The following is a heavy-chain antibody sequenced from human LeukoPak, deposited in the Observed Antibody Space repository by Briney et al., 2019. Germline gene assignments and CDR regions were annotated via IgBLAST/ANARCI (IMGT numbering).Heavy chain of an antibody. CDR2: INPKSGGT. V-gene: IGHV1-2*02. J-gene: IGHJ5*02. D-gene: IGHD2/OR15-2a*01. CDR3: ARPLGSLKEYWWFDP. CDR1: EYGFSDNC. Sequence: GASEKVSCTWSEYGFSDNCIHCLGQGIGQGLEWMGWINPKSGGTNYAQNFQGRVTMTRDTSSTTVYMELTRLRSDDTAVYYCARPLGSLKEYWWFDPWGQGTLVTVSS.